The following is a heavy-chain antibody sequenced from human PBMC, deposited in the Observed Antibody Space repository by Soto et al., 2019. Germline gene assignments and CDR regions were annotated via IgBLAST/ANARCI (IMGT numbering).Heavy chain of an antibody. D-gene: IGHD3-16*02. J-gene: IGHJ3*02. CDR3: ASYRSWGSYRYGDAFDI. Sequence: ASVKVSCKASGGTFSSYAINWVRQATGQGLEWMGWMNPNSGNTGYAQKFQGRVTMTRNTSISTAYMELSSLRSEDTAAYYCASYRSWGSYRYGDAFDIWGQGKMVTVSS. CDR2: MNPNSGNT. V-gene: IGHV1-8*02. CDR1: GGTFSSYA.